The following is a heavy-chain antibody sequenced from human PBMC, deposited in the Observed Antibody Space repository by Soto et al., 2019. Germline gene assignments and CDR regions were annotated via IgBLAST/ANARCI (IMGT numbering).Heavy chain of an antibody. V-gene: IGHV1-18*01. D-gene: IGHD6-19*01. CDR3: VRFASSGWYTGGY. J-gene: IGHJ4*02. Sequence: QVQLVQSGAEVKKPGASVKVSCKASGYTFTQYEIGWVRQAPGQGLEWMGWISPYSGNTNYAQKLQGRVTMTTDTSMSTGYMELRSLRSDETAVYYCVRFASSGWYTGGYWGQGTLVTVSS. CDR1: GYTFTQYE. CDR2: ISPYSGNT.